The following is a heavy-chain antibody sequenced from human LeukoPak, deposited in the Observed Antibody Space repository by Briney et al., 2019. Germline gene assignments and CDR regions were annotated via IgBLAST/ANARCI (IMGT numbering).Heavy chain of an antibody. CDR2: TSYDGSSK. CDR1: GFIFSNYA. V-gene: IGHV3-30-3*01. Sequence: GGSLRLSCAASGFIFSNYALHWVRQAPGKGLEWVAVTSYDGSSKYYADSVKGRFTISRDNSKKRLYLQMNSLRAEDTAVYYCAKDSGDPLGLFDFWGQGTPVTVSS. CDR3: AKDSGDPLGLFDF. D-gene: IGHD4-17*01. J-gene: IGHJ4*02.